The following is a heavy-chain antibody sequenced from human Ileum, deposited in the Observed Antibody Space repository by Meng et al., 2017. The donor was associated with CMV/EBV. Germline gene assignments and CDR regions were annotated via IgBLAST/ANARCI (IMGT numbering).Heavy chain of an antibody. Sequence: QRQLQESGPGLVTPSETLSLTCTVSGGSISSSNYWGWIRQPPGKGLEWIGSVFYSGNTYYNQSLKGRVTIFVDTSKHKFSLKLSFVTAADTAVYYCARRTSGSGSPQFDYWGQGALVTVSS. J-gene: IGHJ4*02. CDR3: ARRTSGSGSPQFDY. CDR1: GGSISSSNY. V-gene: IGHV4-39*01. CDR2: VFYSGNT. D-gene: IGHD3-10*01.